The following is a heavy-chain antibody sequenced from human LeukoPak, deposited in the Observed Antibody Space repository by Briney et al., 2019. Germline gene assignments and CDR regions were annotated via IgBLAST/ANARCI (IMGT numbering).Heavy chain of an antibody. CDR3: AKDPIGDYYYYMDV. CDR1: GFTFSSYA. D-gene: IGHD4-17*01. J-gene: IGHJ6*03. CDR2: ISGSGGST. V-gene: IGHV3-23*01. Sequence: PGESLRLSCAASGFTFSSYAMSWVRQAPGKGLEWVSAISGSGGSTYYADSVKGRFTISRDNSKNTLYLQMNSLRAEDTAVYYCAKDPIGDYYYYMDVWGKGTTVTVSS.